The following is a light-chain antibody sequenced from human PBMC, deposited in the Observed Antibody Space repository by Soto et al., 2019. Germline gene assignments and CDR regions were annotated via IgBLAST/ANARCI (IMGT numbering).Light chain of an antibody. V-gene: IGKV1-39*01. CDR1: QRISTF. CDR3: QQSYRLPLT. CDR2: SAS. Sequence: DIQMTQSRSSLSAFVGDSVTITCHASQRISTFLNWYHQKPGKAPKLLIYSASYLQSGVPSNFSGSGSGTDFTLSIVTLQPEDLGTYFCQQSYRLPLTFGGGTKVEI. J-gene: IGKJ4*01.